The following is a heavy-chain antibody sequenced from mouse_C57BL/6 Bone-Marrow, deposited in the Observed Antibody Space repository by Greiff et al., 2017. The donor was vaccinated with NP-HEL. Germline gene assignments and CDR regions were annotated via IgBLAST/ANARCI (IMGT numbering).Heavy chain of an antibody. CDR1: GYSITSGYY. D-gene: IGHD4-1*02. V-gene: IGHV3-6*01. CDR3: ARDPQLAH. Sequence: EVKLQESGPGLVKPSQSLSLTCSVTGYSITSGYYWNWIRQFPGNKLEWMGYISYDGSNNYNPSLKNRISITRDTSKNQFFLKLNSVTTEDTATYYCARDPQLAHWGQGTTLTVSS. J-gene: IGHJ2*01. CDR2: ISYDGSN.